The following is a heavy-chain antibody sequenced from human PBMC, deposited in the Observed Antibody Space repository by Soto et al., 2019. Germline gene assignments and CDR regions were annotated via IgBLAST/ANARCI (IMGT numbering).Heavy chain of an antibody. J-gene: IGHJ3*02. Sequence: EVQLVESGGGLVKPGGSLRLSCAASGFTFSSYSMNWVRQAPGKGLEWVSSISSSSSYIYYADSVKGRFTISRDNAENSLYLQMNSLRAEDTAVYYCARLWELHAFDIWGQGTMVTVSS. CDR2: ISSSSSYI. CDR3: ARLWELHAFDI. CDR1: GFTFSSYS. V-gene: IGHV3-21*01. D-gene: IGHD1-26*01.